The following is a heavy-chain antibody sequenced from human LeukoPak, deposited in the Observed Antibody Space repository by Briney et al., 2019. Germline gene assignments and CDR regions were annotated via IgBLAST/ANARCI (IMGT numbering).Heavy chain of an antibody. CDR1: TLTFSDYS. D-gene: IGHD1-1*01. CDR3: ASSHMPTGQGWLFYYYMDV. Sequence: GGSLRLSCAASTLTFSDYSLNWVRQAPGKGLEWVSSISSSSRHIYYGDSVKGRFTISRDNAKNLLHLQMNSLRAEDTAVYYCASSHMPTGQGWLFYYYMDVWGKGTTVTVSS. J-gene: IGHJ6*03. V-gene: IGHV3-21*01. CDR2: ISSSSRHI.